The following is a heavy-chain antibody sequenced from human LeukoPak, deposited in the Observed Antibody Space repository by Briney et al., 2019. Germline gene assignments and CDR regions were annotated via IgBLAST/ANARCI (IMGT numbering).Heavy chain of an antibody. CDR1: GVSISSSSYY. V-gene: IGHV4-39*01. Sequence: SETLSLTCTVSGVSISSSSYYWGWIRQPPGKGLEWIGSIYYSGSTYYNPSLKSRVTISVDTSKNQFSLKLSSVTAADTAVYYCARHDYSNYVWFDPWGQGTLVTVSS. J-gene: IGHJ5*02. CDR2: IYYSGST. CDR3: ARHDYSNYVWFDP. D-gene: IGHD4-11*01.